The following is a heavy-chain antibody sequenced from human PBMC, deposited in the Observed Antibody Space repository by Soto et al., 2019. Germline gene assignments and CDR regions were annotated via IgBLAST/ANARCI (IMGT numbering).Heavy chain of an antibody. Sequence: QVQLVQSGAEVKKPGSSVKVSCKASGGPFSTYTISWVRQAPGQGLEWMGRIIPILGVANYAQKFQGRVSITADKSTTTAYMELSSLRSEDTAMYYCAKVRGGEDAAGSDVGFWGQGTLVTVSS. D-gene: IGHD2-21*01. CDR3: AKVRGGEDAAGSDVGF. CDR1: GGPFSTYT. J-gene: IGHJ4*02. V-gene: IGHV1-69*02. CDR2: IIPILGVA.